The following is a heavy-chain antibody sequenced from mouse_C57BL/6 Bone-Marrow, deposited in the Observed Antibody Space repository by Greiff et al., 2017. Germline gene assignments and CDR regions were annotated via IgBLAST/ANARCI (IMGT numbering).Heavy chain of an antibody. CDR2: IDPENGDT. CDR1: GFNIKDDY. D-gene: IGHD4-1*01. V-gene: IGHV14-4*01. J-gene: IGHJ1*03. Sequence: VQLQQSGAELVRPGASVKLSCTASGFNIKDDYMHWVKQRPEQGLEWIGWIDPENGDTEYASKFQGKATITADTSSNTAYLQLSSLTSEDTAVYYGTTSWDWYFDVWGTGTTVTVSS. CDR3: TTSWDWYFDV.